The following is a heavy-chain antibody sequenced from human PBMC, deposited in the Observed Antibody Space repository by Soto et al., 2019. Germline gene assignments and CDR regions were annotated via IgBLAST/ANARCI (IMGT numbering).Heavy chain of an antibody. CDR3: ARDRVAAAPDAFDI. D-gene: IGHD6-13*01. CDR1: GFTFSSYW. J-gene: IGHJ3*02. CDR2: IKQGGSEK. V-gene: IGHV3-7*01. Sequence: GGSLRLSCAASGFTFSSYWMSWVRQAPGKGLEWVANIKQGGSEKYYVDSVKGRFTISRDNAKNSLYLQMNSLRAEDTAVYYCARDRVAAAPDAFDIWGQGTMVTVSS.